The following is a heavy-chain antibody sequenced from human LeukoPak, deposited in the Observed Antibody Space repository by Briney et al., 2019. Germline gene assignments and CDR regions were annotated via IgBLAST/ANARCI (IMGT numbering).Heavy chain of an antibody. CDR1: GFTFSSYA. J-gene: IGHJ4*02. CDR2: IGVSGGST. CDR3: AKAEGYDILTGLDY. Sequence: PGGSLRLSCATSGFTFSSYAMSWVRQAPGKGLEWVSDIGVSGGSTYSADSVKGRSTISRDNSKNTLYLQMNSLRTEDTAVYYCAKAEGYDILTGLDYWGQGTLVTVSS. V-gene: IGHV3-23*01. D-gene: IGHD3-9*01.